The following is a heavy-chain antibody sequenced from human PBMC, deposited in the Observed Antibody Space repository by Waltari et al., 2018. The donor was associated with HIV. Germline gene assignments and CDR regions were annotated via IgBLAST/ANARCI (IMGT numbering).Heavy chain of an antibody. D-gene: IGHD5-18*01. V-gene: IGHV3-53*01. CDR1: GFPVSSNY. CDR2: IYSGGST. Sequence: EVQLVQSGGGWFQPGGSLRLSCAASGFPVSSNYMRWVRQAPGQGLEWVSVIYSGGSTFYADSVQGRFTISRDNAKNTLFLQLNSLRAEDTAVYYCARDRGDSFFPYWGQGTLVTVSS. CDR3: ARDRGDSFFPY. J-gene: IGHJ4*02.